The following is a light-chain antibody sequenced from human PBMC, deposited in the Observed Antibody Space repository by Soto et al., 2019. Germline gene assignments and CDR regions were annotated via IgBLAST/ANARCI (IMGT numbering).Light chain of an antibody. Sequence: QSALTQPPSVSAAPGQKVTIACSGSSSNNGNNHVSWYQQVPGTAPKLLIYDSNERPSGIPDRFSGSKSDTSATLGITGLQTGDEADYYCGTWDSGLGAVVFGGGTKVTVL. J-gene: IGLJ2*01. CDR1: SSNNGNNH. CDR3: GTWDSGLGAVV. V-gene: IGLV1-51*01. CDR2: DSN.